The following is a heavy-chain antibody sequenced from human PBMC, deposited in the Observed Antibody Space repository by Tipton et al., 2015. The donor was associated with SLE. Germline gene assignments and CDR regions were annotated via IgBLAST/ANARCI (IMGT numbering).Heavy chain of an antibody. CDR3: VRVGDVNVVPGRSDRHFDY. D-gene: IGHD2-21*02. Sequence: TLSLTCAVSGGSIRSSNWWSWVRQPPGKGLEWNGEIHHSGTTNYNPSLKSRVTISADTSKNLFSLELRSVTAADTALFYCVRVGDVNVVPGRSDRHFDYWGQGILVTVSS. V-gene: IGHV4-4*02. J-gene: IGHJ4*02. CDR1: GGSIRSSNW. CDR2: IHHSGTT.